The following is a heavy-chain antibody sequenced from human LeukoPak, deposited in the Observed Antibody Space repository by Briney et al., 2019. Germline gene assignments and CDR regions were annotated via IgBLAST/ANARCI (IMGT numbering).Heavy chain of an antibody. CDR3: TTARRASSSLDY. J-gene: IGHJ4*02. CDR1: GLTFSSAW. CDR2: IRGKADGGTP. Sequence: GGSLRLSCTASGLTFSSAWMSWVRQAPGKGLEWIGHIRGKADGGTPDYAAPVKGKLTISRDDSKSTLFLQMDSLQIEDTAVYYCTTARRASSSLDYWGQGTLVTVSS. V-gene: IGHV3-15*01. D-gene: IGHD5-24*01.